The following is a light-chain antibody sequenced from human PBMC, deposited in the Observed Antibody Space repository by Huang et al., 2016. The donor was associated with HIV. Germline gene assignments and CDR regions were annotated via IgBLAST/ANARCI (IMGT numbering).Light chain of an antibody. Sequence: DIVMTQSPDSLAVSLGARATIHCKSSQSVLYSTNNNNYLAWYQQKPGQPPKLLIYGASTRESGVPDRCSGSGSGTDFTLTISSLEAEDVAVYYCQQYYSTPAVTFGQGTKVEIK. CDR3: QQYYSTPAVT. CDR2: GAS. V-gene: IGKV4-1*01. CDR1: QSVLYSTNNNNY. J-gene: IGKJ1*01.